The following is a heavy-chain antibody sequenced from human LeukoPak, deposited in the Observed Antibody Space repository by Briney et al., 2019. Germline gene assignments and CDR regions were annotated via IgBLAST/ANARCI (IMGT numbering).Heavy chain of an antibody. J-gene: IGHJ4*02. CDR1: GYTFTSYY. D-gene: IGHD5-12*01. CDR2: INPSGGST. CDR3: ARGVSGYDSTDLLDY. V-gene: IGHV1-46*01. Sequence: ASVKVSCKASGYTFTSYYVHWVRQAPGQGLEWMGIINPSGGSTGYAQKFQGRVTMTRDTSTSTVYMELSSLRSEDTAVYYCARGVSGYDSTDLLDYWGQGTLVTVSS.